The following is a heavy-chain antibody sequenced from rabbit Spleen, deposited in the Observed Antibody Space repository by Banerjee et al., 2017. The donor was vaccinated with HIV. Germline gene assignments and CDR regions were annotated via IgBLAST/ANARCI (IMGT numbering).Heavy chain of an antibody. CDR2: IYGGSSST. CDR3: ARYAGNSYYDL. J-gene: IGHJ4*01. V-gene: IGHV1S40*01. Sequence: QSLEESGGGLVQPEGSLTLTCKASGFDFSSSYYMYWVRQAPGKGLEWIACIYGGSSSTYYASWAKGRFTVSKTSSTAVTLQMSSLTAADTATYFCARYAGNSYYDLWGQGTLVTVS. CDR1: GFDFSSSYY. D-gene: IGHD8-1*01.